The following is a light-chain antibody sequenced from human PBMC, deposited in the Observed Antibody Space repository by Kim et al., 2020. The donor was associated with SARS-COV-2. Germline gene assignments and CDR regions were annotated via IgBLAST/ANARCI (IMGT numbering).Light chain of an antibody. CDR3: QSYDSSNHVV. J-gene: IGLJ2*01. CDR2: EDN. V-gene: IGLV6-57*03. CDR1: PGSIASHS. Sequence: KPVTLSCTRSPGSIASHSVRWYQPRPGSAPPTVIYEDNKRPSGVPARFSGSIDSSSNSASLTLSGLKPEDEADYSCQSYDSSNHVVFGGGPQLTVL.